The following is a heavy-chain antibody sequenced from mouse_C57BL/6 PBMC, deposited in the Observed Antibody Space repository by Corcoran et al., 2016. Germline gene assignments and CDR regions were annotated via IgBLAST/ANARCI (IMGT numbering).Heavy chain of an antibody. Sequence: EVQLQQSGPVLVKPGASVKMSCTASGYTFTDYYMTWVKQSHGKSLEWIGVINPYNGGTSYNQKFKGKATLTVDKSSSTAYMELNSLTSEDSAVYYCARPSDGYSFAYWGSGIMVTVSA. J-gene: IGHJ3*01. D-gene: IGHD2-3*01. CDR3: ARPSDGYSFAY. V-gene: IGHV1-19*01. CDR1: GYTFTDYY. CDR2: INPYNGGT.